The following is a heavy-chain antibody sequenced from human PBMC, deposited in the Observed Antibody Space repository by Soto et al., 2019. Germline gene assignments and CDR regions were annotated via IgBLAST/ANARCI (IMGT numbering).Heavy chain of an antibody. CDR2: IYYSGST. J-gene: IGHJ6*02. Sequence: SETLSLTCTVSGGSISSSSYYWGWIRQPPGKGLEWIGSIYYSGSTYYNPSLKSRVTISVDTSKNQFSLKLSSVTAADTAVYYCARVRGSGSYYKFHYYGMDVWGQGTTVTVSS. D-gene: IGHD3-10*01. CDR1: GGSISSSSYY. V-gene: IGHV4-39*07. CDR3: ARVRGSGSYYKFHYYGMDV.